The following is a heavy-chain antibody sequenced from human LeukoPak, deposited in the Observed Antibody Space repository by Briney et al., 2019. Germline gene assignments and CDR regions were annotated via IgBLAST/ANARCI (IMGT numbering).Heavy chain of an antibody. CDR3: ARGPILAAALRGDYYGMDV. D-gene: IGHD2-15*01. V-gene: IGHV4-34*01. CDR1: GGSFSGYY. J-gene: IGHJ6*02. Sequence: SETLSLTCAVYGGSFSGYYWSWIRQPPGKGLEWIGEINHSGSTNYNPSLKSRVTISVDTSKNQFSLKLSSVTAADTAVYYCARGPILAAALRGDYYGMDVWGQGTTVTVSS. CDR2: INHSGST.